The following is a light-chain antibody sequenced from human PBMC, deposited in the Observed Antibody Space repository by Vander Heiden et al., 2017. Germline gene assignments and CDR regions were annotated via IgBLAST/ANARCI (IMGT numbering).Light chain of an antibody. CDR2: EDN. CDR1: PLPKKY. CDR3: YSTDSGGYQRV. V-gene: IGLV3-10*01. Sequence: SYELPQPPSVSVSPGQTGRVTCSGEPLPKKYAFWYQQQSGQAPVLVIYEDNKRPSGIPERFSGSSSGTMATLTISGAQAEDEADYYCYSTDSGGYQRVFGGGTKLTVL. J-gene: IGLJ3*02.